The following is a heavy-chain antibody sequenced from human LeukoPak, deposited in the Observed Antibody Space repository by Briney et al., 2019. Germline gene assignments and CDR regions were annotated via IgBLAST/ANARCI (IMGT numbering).Heavy chain of an antibody. V-gene: IGHV3-23*01. CDR2: ISGSGGST. CDR1: GFTFSSYA. J-gene: IGHJ4*02. D-gene: IGHD6-13*01. CDR3: AKVTNIAATVPNYFDY. Sequence: GGSLRLSCAASGFTFSSYAMSWVRQAPGKGLEWVSAISGSGGSTYYADSVKGRFTISRDNSKNTLYLQMNSLRAEDTSVYYCAKVTNIAATVPNYFDYWGQGTLVTVSS.